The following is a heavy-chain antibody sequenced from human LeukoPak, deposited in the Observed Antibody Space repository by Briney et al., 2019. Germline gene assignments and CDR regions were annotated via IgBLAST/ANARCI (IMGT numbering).Heavy chain of an antibody. CDR2: ISYDGSNK. D-gene: IGHD2-2*01. CDR3: ARDPRDCSSTSCGYLDY. CDR1: GFTFSSYA. J-gene: IGHJ4*02. V-gene: IGHV3-30*04. Sequence: GGSLRLSCAASGFTFSSYAMSWVRQAPGKGLEWVAVISYDGSNKYYADSVKGRFTISRDNSKNTLYLQMNSLRAEDTAVYYCARDPRDCSSTSCGYLDYWGQGTLVTVSS.